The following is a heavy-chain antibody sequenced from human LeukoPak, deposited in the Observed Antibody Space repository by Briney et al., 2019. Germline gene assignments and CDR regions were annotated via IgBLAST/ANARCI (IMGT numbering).Heavy chain of an antibody. Sequence: ASVKVSCKVSGYTPTELSMHWVRQVPGKGLEWMGGFDPEDGETIYAQKFQGRVTMTEDTSTDTAYMELSSLRSEDTAVYYCATESRITMVRGGAFDIWGQGTMVTVSS. D-gene: IGHD3-10*01. CDR1: GYTPTELS. CDR3: ATESRITMVRGGAFDI. J-gene: IGHJ3*02. V-gene: IGHV1-24*01. CDR2: FDPEDGET.